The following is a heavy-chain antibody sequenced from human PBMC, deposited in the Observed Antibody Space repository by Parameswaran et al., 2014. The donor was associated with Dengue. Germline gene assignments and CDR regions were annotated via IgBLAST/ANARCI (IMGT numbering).Heavy chain of an antibody. Sequence: VRQAPGKALEWLALIYWDDDKRYSPSLKSRLTITKDTSKNQVVLTMTNMDPVDTATYYCAHSSPGIAVAGTFDYWGQGTLVTVSS. CDR2: IYWDDDK. CDR3: AHSSPGIAVAGTFDY. D-gene: IGHD6-19*01. J-gene: IGHJ4*02. V-gene: IGHV2-5*02.